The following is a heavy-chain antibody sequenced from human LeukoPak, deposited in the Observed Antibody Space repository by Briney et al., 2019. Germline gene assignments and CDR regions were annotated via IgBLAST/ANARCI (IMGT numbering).Heavy chain of an antibody. CDR3: ATSDGSGSYYNGLPFDY. CDR2: IPYDGSNK. V-gene: IGHV3-30*03. CDR1: GFTFSSYG. Sequence: GRSLRLSCAASGFTFSSYGMHWVRQAPGKGLEWVAVIPYDGSNKYYADSVKGRFTISRDNSKNTLYLQMNSLRAEDTAVYYCATSDGSGSYYNGLPFDYWGQGTLVTVSS. J-gene: IGHJ4*02. D-gene: IGHD3-10*01.